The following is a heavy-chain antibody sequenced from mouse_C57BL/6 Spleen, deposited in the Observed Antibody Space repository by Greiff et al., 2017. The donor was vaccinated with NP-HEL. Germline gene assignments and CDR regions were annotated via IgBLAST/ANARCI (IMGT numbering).Heavy chain of an antibody. CDR1: GYTFTSYW. D-gene: IGHD4-1*01. CDR3: ARVGMPH. Sequence: QVQLQQPGAELVKPGASVKLSCKASGYTFTSYWMQWVKQRPGQGLEWIGEIDPSDSYTNYNQKFKGKATLTVATSSSTAYMQLSSLTSADSAVYYCARVGMPHWGQGTSVTVSA. CDR2: IDPSDSYT. J-gene: IGHJ4*01. V-gene: IGHV1-50*01.